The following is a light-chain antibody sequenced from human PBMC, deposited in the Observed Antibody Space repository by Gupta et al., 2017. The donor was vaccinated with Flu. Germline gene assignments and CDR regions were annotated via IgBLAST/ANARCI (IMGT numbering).Light chain of an antibody. CDR2: DAS. CDR1: QGISNC. J-gene: IGKJ4*01. CDR3: QQGHSWPLT. Sequence: IQMTQSPSSVSASVGDRVTIPWRASQGISNCLAWYQQGPGKAPKLLIYDASKVKSGVPSRFSGSGCGTDFTLAISGRQPEDFASYCCQQGHSWPLTFGGGTKVEIK. V-gene: IGKV1D-12*01.